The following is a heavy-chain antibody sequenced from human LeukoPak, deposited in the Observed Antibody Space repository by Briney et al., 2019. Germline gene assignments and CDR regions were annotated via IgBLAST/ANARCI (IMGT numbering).Heavy chain of an antibody. D-gene: IGHD3-10*01. CDR2: INPNSGGT. V-gene: IGHV1-2*02. CDR3: ARVQMSYRRSYGSGSYYNY. J-gene: IGHJ4*02. CDR1: GYTFTGYY. Sequence: GASVKVSCKASGYTFTGYYMHWVRQAPGQGLEWMGWINPNSGGTNYAQKFQGRVTMTRDTSISTAYMELSRLRSDDTAVYYCARVQMSYRRSYGSGSYYNYWGQGTLVTVSS.